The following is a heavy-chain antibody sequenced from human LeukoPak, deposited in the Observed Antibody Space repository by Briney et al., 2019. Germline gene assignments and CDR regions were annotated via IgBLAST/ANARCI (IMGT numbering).Heavy chain of an antibody. V-gene: IGHV1-8*01. CDR3: ARGTYYYDSSGHYYYTYFDY. Sequence: VASVKVSCKASGYTFTSYDINWVRQATGQGLEWMGWMNPNSGNTGYAQKFQGRVTMTRNTSISTAYMELSSLRSEDTAVYYCARGTYYYDSSGHYYYTYFDYWGQGTLVTVSS. J-gene: IGHJ4*02. D-gene: IGHD3-22*01. CDR1: GYTFTSYD. CDR2: MNPNSGNT.